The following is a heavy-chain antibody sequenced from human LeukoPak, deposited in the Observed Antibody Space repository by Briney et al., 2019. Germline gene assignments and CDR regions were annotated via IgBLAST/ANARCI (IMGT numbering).Heavy chain of an antibody. CDR2: INPDGSTT. CDR1: GFTFSNYW. J-gene: IGHJ6*03. CDR3: ARESSGYYYYYYYYMDV. V-gene: IGHV3-74*01. D-gene: IGHD3-22*01. Sequence: GGSLRLSCAASGFTFSNYWMHWVRQDPGKGLVWVSFINPDGSTTNYADSVKGRFTISRDNAKNALYLQMNSLRAEDTAVYYCARESSGYYYYYYYYMDVWGKGTTVTISS.